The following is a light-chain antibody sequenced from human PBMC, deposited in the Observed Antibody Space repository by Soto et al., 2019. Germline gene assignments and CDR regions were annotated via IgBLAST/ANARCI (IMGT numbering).Light chain of an antibody. CDR3: QHYAGSPLT. CDR2: DAS. Sequence: EIVLTQSPGTLSLSPGERATLSCRASQSVSHSFLAWYQQKPGQAPRLLIYDASIRATGIPDRFGGSGSGTDFTLTISRLEPDDFAVYYCQHYAGSPLTFGAGTKVDIK. V-gene: IGKV3-20*01. J-gene: IGKJ3*01. CDR1: QSVSHSF.